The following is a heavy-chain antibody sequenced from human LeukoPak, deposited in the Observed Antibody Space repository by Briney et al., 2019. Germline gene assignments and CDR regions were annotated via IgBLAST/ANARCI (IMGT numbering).Heavy chain of an antibody. CDR3: ARGPLPAAAPPFDY. J-gene: IGHJ4*02. CDR2: INHSGST. D-gene: IGHD2-2*01. Sequence: SETLSLTCAVYGGSFSGYYWSWIRQPPGKGLEWIGEINHSGSTNYNLSLKSRVTISVDTSKNQFSPKLSSVTAADTAVYYCARGPLPAAAPPFDYWGQGTLVTVSS. CDR1: GGSFSGYY. V-gene: IGHV4-34*01.